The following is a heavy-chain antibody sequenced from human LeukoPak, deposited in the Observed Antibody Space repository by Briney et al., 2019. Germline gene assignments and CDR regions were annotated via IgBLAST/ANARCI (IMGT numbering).Heavy chain of an antibody. CDR1: GGSISSGSYY. J-gene: IGHJ4*02. Sequence: SETLSLTCTVSGGSISSGSYYWSWIRQPAGKGLEWIGRIYTSGSNNYNPSLKSRVTISVDTSKNQFSLKLSSVTAADTAVYYCARLRLWFDYWGQGTLVTVSS. D-gene: IGHD5-18*01. V-gene: IGHV4-61*02. CDR3: ARLRLWFDY. CDR2: IYTSGSN.